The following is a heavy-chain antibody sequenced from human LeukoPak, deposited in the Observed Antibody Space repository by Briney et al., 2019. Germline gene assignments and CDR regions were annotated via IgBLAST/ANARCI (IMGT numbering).Heavy chain of an antibody. J-gene: IGHJ4*02. D-gene: IGHD5-12*01. Sequence: GRSLRLSCAASGFTFSNYAMHWVRQAPGKGLEWGAVISYDGHYKYYADSVKGRFTISRDNSRNTLYLQMNSLRGEDTAVYYCARDHAADIVATGEDYWGQGTLVTVSS. V-gene: IGHV3-30-3*01. CDR2: ISYDGHYK. CDR1: GFTFSNYA. CDR3: ARDHAADIVATGEDY.